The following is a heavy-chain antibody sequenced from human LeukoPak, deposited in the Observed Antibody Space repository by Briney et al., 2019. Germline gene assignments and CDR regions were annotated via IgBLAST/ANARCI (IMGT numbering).Heavy chain of an antibody. D-gene: IGHD4-11*01. Sequence: SETLSLTCTVSGGSISSYYWSWIRQPPGKGLEWIGYIYYSGSTNYNPSLKSRVTISVDTSKNQFSLQLSSVTAADTAVYYCARIDYSNYILDYWGQGTLVTVSS. CDR3: ARIDYSNYILDY. CDR1: GGSISSYY. V-gene: IGHV4-59*08. J-gene: IGHJ4*02. CDR2: IYYSGST.